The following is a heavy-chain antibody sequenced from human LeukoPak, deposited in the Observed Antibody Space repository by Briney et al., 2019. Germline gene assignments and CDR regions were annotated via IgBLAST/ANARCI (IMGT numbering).Heavy chain of an antibody. CDR3: TTSLSSGYYIDY. V-gene: IGHV3-15*01. CDR1: GFIFSSYG. Sequence: PGGSLRLSCAASGFIFSSYGMHWVRQAPGKGLEWVGRIKSKTDGGTTDYAAPVKGRFTISRDDSKNTLYLQMNSLKTEDTAVYYCTTSLSSGYYIDYWGQGTLVTVSS. J-gene: IGHJ4*02. D-gene: IGHD3-22*01. CDR2: IKSKTDGGTT.